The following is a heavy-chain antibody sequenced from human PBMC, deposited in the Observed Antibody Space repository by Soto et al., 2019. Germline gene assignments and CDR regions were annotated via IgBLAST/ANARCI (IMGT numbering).Heavy chain of an antibody. D-gene: IGHD3-10*01. CDR1: GGSSSSSSYY. CDR3: ARQGGRGDWFDP. J-gene: IGHJ5*02. CDR2: IYYSGST. Sequence: QLQLQESGPGLVKPSETLSLTCTVSGGSSSSSSYYWGWIRQPPGKGLEWIGSIYYSGSTYYNPSLKSRVTISVDTSKNQFSLKLSSVTAADTAVYYCARQGGRGDWFDPWGQGTLVTVSS. V-gene: IGHV4-39*01.